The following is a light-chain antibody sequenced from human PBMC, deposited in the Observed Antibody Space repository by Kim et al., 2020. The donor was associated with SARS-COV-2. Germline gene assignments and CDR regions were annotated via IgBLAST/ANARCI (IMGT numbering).Light chain of an antibody. Sequence: SPGERATLSCRASQSVTSNYLAWYQQKPGLAPRLLIYGASRRATGIPDRFGGSGSGTDFTLTINKLEPEDFAVYYCQHYSSSTGFTFGQGTKLEI. V-gene: IGKV3-20*01. CDR1: QSVTSNY. CDR3: QHYSSSTGFT. CDR2: GAS. J-gene: IGKJ2*01.